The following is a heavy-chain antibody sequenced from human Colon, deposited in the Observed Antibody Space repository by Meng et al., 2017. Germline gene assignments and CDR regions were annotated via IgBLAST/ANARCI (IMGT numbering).Heavy chain of an antibody. CDR3: AREAYYYDSSGYYSESWYFDL. Sequence: VTLQQGGAGLLQPSETLSLTCAVYGGSFSGYYWSWIRQPPGKGLEWIGEINHSGSTNYNPSLKSRVTISVDTSKNQFSLKLSSVTAADTAVYYCAREAYYYDSSGYYSESWYFDLWGRGTLVTVSS. CDR2: INHSGST. D-gene: IGHD3-22*01. J-gene: IGHJ2*01. V-gene: IGHV4-34*01. CDR1: GGSFSGYY.